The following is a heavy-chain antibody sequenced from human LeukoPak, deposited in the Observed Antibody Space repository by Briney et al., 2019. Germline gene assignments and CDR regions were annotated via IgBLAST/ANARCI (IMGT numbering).Heavy chain of an antibody. CDR3: TTVHKDGEFNDY. CDR1: GLTFSNAW. Sequence: PGGSLRLSCAASGLTFSNAWMSWVRQAPGKGLEWVGRIKSKTDGGTTDYAAPVKGRFTISRDDSKNTLYLQMNSLKTEDTAVYYCTTVHKDGEFNDYWGQGTLVTVSS. CDR2: IKSKTDGGTT. J-gene: IGHJ4*02. V-gene: IGHV3-15*01. D-gene: IGHD3-10*01.